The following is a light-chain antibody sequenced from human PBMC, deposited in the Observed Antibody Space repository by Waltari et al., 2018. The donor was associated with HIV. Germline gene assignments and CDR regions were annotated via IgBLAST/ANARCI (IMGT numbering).Light chain of an antibody. V-gene: IGLV1-44*01. J-gene: IGLJ2*01. CDR3: AAWDDSLNGVV. CDR2: SNN. CDR1: SSNIGSNT. Sequence: HFVLTQPHSPSGAPGQGVTTSRTGPSSNIGSNTVHWYQQLPGTAPKLLIYSNNQRPSGVPDRFSGSKSGTSASLAISGLQSEDEADYYCAAWDDSLNGVVFGGGTKLTVL.